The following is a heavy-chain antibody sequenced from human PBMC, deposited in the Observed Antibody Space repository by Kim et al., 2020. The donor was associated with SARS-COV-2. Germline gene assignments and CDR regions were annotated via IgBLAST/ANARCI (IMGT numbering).Heavy chain of an antibody. D-gene: IGHD6-25*01. J-gene: IGHJ4*02. CDR3: AKASPTAAINKYFAY. CDR2: ISSSGHVT. CDR1: GFTFSSYA. Sequence: GGSLRLSCAASGFTFSSYAMSWVRRAPGKGLEWVSVISSSGHVTLYTDSVKGRFTISRDNSRSTLYLQINSLRAEDTATYYCAKASPTAAINKYFAYWGQGTLVAVSS. V-gene: IGHV3-23*01.